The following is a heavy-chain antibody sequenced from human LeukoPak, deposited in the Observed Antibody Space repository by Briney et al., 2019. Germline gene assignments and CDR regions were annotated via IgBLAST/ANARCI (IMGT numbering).Heavy chain of an antibody. CDR2: LSYDGNNE. CDR3: ARDPHRQLSYYYYMDI. D-gene: IGHD6-13*01. Sequence: GGSLRLSCAASGFTFSSFAMYWVRQAPGKGLEWVAVLSYDGNNEYYADSVKGRFTVSRDNSKNTLFLQMNSLRPDDTAVYYCARDPHRQLSYYYYMDIWGKGTTVTVSS. CDR1: GFTFSSFA. J-gene: IGHJ6*03. V-gene: IGHV3-30-3*01.